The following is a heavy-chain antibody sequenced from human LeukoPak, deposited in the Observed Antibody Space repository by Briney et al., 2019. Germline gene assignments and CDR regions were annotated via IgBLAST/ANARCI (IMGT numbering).Heavy chain of an antibody. D-gene: IGHD3-3*01. V-gene: IGHV4-4*07. J-gene: IGHJ4*02. CDR3: ARTYYDFWSGAPRGHFDY. CDR1: GGSISSYY. Sequence: PSETLSLTCTVSGGSISSYYWSWIRQPAGKGLEWIGRIYTSGSTNYNPSLKSRVTISVDRSKNQFSLKLSSVTAADTAVYYCARTYYDFWSGAPRGHFDYWGQGTLVTVSS. CDR2: IYTSGST.